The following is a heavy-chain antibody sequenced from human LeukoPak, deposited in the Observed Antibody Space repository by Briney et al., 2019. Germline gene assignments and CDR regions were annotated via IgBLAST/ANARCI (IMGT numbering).Heavy chain of an antibody. Sequence: SVKVSCKASGGTFSSYAISWVRQAPGQGLEWMGGIIPIFGTANYAQKFQGRVTITTDESTSTAYMELSSLRSEDTAVYYCANSGYSYGRTFDYWGQGTLVTVSS. CDR2: IIPIFGTA. CDR3: ANSGYSYGRTFDY. D-gene: IGHD5-18*01. V-gene: IGHV1-69*05. J-gene: IGHJ4*02. CDR1: GGTFSSYA.